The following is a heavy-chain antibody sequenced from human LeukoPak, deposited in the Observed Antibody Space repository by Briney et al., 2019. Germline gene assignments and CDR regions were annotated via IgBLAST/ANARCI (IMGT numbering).Heavy chain of an antibody. CDR1: GGSISNYY. J-gene: IGHJ5*02. D-gene: IGHD2-2*02. V-gene: IGHV4-59*12. CDR3: ARVNQLLYSQHTNWFDP. CDR2: IYYSGTT. Sequence: SETLSLTCTVSGGSISNYYWSWIRQSPGKGLEWIGYIYYSGTTNSNPSLKSRVTISVDTSKNQFSLKLSSVTAADTAVYYCARVNQLLYSQHTNWFDPWGQGALVTVSS.